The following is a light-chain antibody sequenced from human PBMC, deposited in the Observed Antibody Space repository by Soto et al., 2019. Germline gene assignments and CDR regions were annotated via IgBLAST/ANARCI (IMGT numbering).Light chain of an antibody. J-gene: IGLJ2*01. CDR2: STN. V-gene: IGLV7-43*01. CDR1: TGAVTSGYY. Sequence: QAVVTQEPSLTVSSGGTVTLTCATSTGAVTSGYYPNWFQQKPGRAPRALIYSTNNKYSWTPARFSGSLLGGKAALTLSGVQPEDEADYYCLLYYGGQLGVFGGGTKVTVL. CDR3: LLYYGGQLGV.